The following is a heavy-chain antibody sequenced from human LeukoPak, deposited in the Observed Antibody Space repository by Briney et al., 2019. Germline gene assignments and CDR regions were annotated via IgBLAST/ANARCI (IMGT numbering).Heavy chain of an antibody. CDR2: IYYSGST. CDR3: ATGRSIRYFDY. J-gene: IGHJ4*02. D-gene: IGHD3-9*01. CDR1: GGSISSYY. Sequence: SETLSLTCNVSGGSISSYYWSWIRQPPGKGLEWIGYIYYSGSTNYNPSLKSRVTISVDTSKNQFSLKLSSVTAADTAVYYCATGRSIRYFDYWGQGTLLTVSS. V-gene: IGHV4-59*08.